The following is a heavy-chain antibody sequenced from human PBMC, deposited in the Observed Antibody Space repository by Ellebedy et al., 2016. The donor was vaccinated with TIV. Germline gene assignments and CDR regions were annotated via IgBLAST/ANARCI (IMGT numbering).Heavy chain of an antibody. D-gene: IGHD2-2*01. J-gene: IGHJ5*02. CDR1: GFSVSSNY. Sequence: GESLKISCAASGFSVSSNYMPWVRQAPGKGLEWVSVIYSGNNTHYADSVKGRFTISRDNFKNSVYLQMDRLRVEDTALYYCVRERMPTPTWGQGTLVTVSP. V-gene: IGHV3-66*01. CDR3: VRERMPTPT. CDR2: IYSGNNT.